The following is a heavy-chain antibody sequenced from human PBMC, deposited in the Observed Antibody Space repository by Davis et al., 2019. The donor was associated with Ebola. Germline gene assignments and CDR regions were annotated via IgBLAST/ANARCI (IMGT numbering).Heavy chain of an antibody. CDR2: LGSSGRDP. J-gene: IGHJ4*02. Sequence: GESLKISCVASGFRFTTCATHWVRQAPGKGLEWVAGLGSSGRDPHYADSVRGRFTISRDNSKNTLFLQMNSLRAEDTAVYYCATVYSGGWHFDHWGQGTLVTVSS. CDR1: GFRFTTCA. CDR3: ATVYSGGWHFDH. V-gene: IGHV3-23*01. D-gene: IGHD6-19*01.